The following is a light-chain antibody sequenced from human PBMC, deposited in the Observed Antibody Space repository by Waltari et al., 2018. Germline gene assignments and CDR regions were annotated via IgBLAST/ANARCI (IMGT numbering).Light chain of an antibody. CDR2: AAS. CDR1: QVIGNA. CDR3: QQYYSIALN. Sequence: DIQMTQSPSSLSASVGDRVTITCRASQVIGNALAWYQQKPGKAPKLLFYAASRLESGVPSRFSGSGSGTDYTLTISSLQTEDFATYYCQQYYSIALNFGGGTKVEIK. V-gene: IGKV1-NL1*01. J-gene: IGKJ4*01.